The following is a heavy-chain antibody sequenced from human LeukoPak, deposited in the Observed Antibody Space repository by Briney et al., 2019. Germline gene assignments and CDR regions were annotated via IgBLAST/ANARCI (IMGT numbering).Heavy chain of an antibody. Sequence: SETLSLTCAVSGYSISAYSISAGSYWGWIRQPPGKGLEWIASIHHSGSTYYNPSFKSRVTISLDTSKNQSSLRLSSVTAADTAVYYCARDGPGPREERFNYWGQGTLVTVSS. J-gene: IGHJ4*02. V-gene: IGHV4-38-2*02. CDR3: ARDGPGPREERFNY. CDR1: GYSISAYSISAGSY. CDR2: IHHSGST.